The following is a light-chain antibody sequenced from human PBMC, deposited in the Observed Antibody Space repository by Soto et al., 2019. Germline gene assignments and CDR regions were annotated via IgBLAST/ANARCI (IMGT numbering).Light chain of an antibody. V-gene: IGKV3-11*01. CDR2: DAS. J-gene: IGKJ1*01. CDR3: QQRSNWWT. Sequence: EIVLTQSPATLSLSPGERATLSCRASQSVSSYLAWYQQKPAQPPRLLIYDASNRATGIPARFSGSGSGTDFTLTISSLEPEDFAVYYCQQRSNWWTFGQGTKVEIK. CDR1: QSVSSY.